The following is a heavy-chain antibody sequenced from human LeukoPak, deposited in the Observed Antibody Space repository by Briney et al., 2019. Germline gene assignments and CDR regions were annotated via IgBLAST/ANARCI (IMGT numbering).Heavy chain of an antibody. CDR2: IIPILGIA. CDR3: ARSSAGGSYPY. D-gene: IGHD1-26*01. J-gene: IGHJ4*02. Sequence: ASVKVSCKASGGTFSSYAISWVRQAPGQGLEWMGRIIPILGIANYAQKFQGRVTITADKSTSTAYMELSSLRSEDTAVYYCARSSAGGSYPYWGQGTLVTVSS. V-gene: IGHV1-69*04. CDR1: GGTFSSYA.